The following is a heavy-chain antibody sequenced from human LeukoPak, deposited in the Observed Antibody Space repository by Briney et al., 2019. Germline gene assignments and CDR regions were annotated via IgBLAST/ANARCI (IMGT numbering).Heavy chain of an antibody. CDR2: ITWNGDKT. CDR3: ARDPFCSSSTGCYFEDWFDP. J-gene: IGHJ5*02. CDR1: GFKFDDYD. Sequence: GGSLRLSCTASGFKFDDYDMSWVRHAPGRGLECVSGITWNGDKTGYADPVTGRFAISRDNTKKSLYLQMSSLRAEDTALYYCARDPFCSSSTGCYFEDWFDPWGPGTLVTVSS. D-gene: IGHD2-2*01. V-gene: IGHV3-20*04.